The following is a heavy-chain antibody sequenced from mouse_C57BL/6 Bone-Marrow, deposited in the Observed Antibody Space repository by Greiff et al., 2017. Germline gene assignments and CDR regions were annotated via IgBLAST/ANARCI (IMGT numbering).Heavy chain of an antibody. J-gene: IGHJ1*03. CDR3: ARIWFYWYFDV. V-gene: IGHV2-2*01. D-gene: IGHD2-2*01. CDR1: GFSLTSYG. CDR2: IWSGGST. Sequence: VQRVESGPGLVQPSQSLSITCTVSGFSLTSYGVHWVRQSPGKGLEWLGVIWSGGSTAYNAAFISRLSISKDNSKSQVFFKMNSLQADDTAIYYCARIWFYWYFDVWGTGTTVTVSS.